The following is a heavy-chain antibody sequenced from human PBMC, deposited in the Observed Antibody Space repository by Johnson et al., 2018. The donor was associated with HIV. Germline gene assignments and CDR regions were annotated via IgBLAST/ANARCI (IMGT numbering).Heavy chain of an antibody. Sequence: VQLVESGGGLVQPGGSLRLSCAGSGFIFSDHAMGWVRQAPGKGLEWVSSMSGSGAVTYYADSVKGRFTISRDNSQNTLSLQMNSLRPDAPAVYYCARGDYYVSSGSDDAFDSWGQGTMVTVSS. J-gene: IGHJ3*02. CDR1: GFIFSDHA. CDR2: MSGSGAVT. CDR3: ARGDYYVSSGSDDAFDS. D-gene: IGHD3-22*01. V-gene: IGHV3-23*04.